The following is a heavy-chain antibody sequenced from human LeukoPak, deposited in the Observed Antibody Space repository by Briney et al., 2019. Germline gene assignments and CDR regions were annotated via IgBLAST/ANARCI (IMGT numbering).Heavy chain of an antibody. J-gene: IGHJ5*02. CDR1: GGSIRSSYYY. V-gene: IGHV4-39*07. Sequence: SETLSLTCTVSGGSIRSSYYYWGWIRQPPGKGLEWIGEINHSGSTNYNPSLKSRVTISVDTSKNQFSLKLSSVTAADTAVYYCARGSDYGDYFWFDPWGQGTLVTVSS. CDR2: INHSGST. D-gene: IGHD4-17*01. CDR3: ARGSDYGDYFWFDP.